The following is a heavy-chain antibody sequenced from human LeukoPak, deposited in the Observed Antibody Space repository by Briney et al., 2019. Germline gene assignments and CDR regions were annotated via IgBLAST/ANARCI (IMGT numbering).Heavy chain of an antibody. CDR1: GFTFSSYG. V-gene: IGHV3-30*18. Sequence: GGSLRLSCAASGFTFSSYGMHWVRQAPGKGLEWVAVISYDGSNKYYADSVKGRFTISRDNSKNTLYLQMNSLRVEDTAVYYCAKGAPYYYGMDVWGQGTTVTVSS. CDR2: ISYDGSNK. J-gene: IGHJ6*02. CDR3: AKGAPYYYGMDV. D-gene: IGHD3-16*01.